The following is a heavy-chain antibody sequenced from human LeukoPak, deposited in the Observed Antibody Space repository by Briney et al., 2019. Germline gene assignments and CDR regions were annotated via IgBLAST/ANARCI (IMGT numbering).Heavy chain of an antibody. Sequence: SETLSLTCTVSGVSISSFYWSWIRQPAGKGLEWIGHIYTSGSTNYNPSLRSRITMSVDTSKNQFSLKLSSMTAADTAVYYCARDFLGGDSGSYWLDYWGQGTLVTVSS. CDR2: IYTSGST. CDR3: ARDFLGGDSGSYWLDY. D-gene: IGHD1-26*01. V-gene: IGHV4-4*07. J-gene: IGHJ4*02. CDR1: GVSISSFY.